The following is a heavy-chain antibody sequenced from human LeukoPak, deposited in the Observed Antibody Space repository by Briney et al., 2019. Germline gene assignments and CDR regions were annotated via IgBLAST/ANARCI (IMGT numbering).Heavy chain of an antibody. CDR1: GFTFRNYV. Sequence: GGSLRLSCAASGFTFRNYVMNWVRQAPGKGLGWVSAISDGGGSTYYADSVTGRFTISRDNSKNTLYLQMDSLRAEDTAVFYCATFPYCSSTSCPPLGWGQGTLVTVSS. V-gene: IGHV3-23*01. J-gene: IGHJ4*02. CDR2: ISDGGGST. CDR3: ATFPYCSSTSCPPLG. D-gene: IGHD2-2*01.